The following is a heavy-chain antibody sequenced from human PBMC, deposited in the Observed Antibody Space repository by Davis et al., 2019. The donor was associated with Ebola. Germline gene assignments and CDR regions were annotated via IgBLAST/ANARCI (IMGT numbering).Heavy chain of an antibody. CDR1: GFTFANFA. J-gene: IGHJ5*02. CDR3: AKAPNYSSGRKWFDP. D-gene: IGHD6-19*01. CDR2: ISWNSDNI. Sequence: PGGSLRPSCAASGFTFANFAMHWVRQPPGKGLEWVSSISWNSDNIDYADSVKGRFTISRDNSKNTLYLQMNSLRAEDTAVYYCAKAPNYSSGRKWFDPWGQGTLVTVSS. V-gene: IGHV3-9*01.